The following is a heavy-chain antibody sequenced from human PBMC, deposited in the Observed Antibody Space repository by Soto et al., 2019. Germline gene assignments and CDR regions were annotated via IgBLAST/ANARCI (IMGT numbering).Heavy chain of an antibody. CDR1: GGSISSGGYY. J-gene: IGHJ4*02. CDR3: ASSSSGYYYVDY. V-gene: IGHV4-31*03. Sequence: SETLSITCTVSGGSISSGGYYWSWIRQHPGKGLEWIGYIYYSGSTYYNPSLKSRVTISVDTSKNQFSLKLSSVTAADTAVYYCASSSSGYYYVDYWGQGTLVTVSS. CDR2: IYYSGST. D-gene: IGHD3-22*01.